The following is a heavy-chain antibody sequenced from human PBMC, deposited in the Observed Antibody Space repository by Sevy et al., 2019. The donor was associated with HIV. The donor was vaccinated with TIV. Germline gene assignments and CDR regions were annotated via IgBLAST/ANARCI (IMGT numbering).Heavy chain of an antibody. V-gene: IGHV3-30-3*01. J-gene: IGHJ3*02. Sequence: GGSLRLSCAGSGFTFSDYAMHWVRQAPGEGLEWVAVISYDGSETYYADSVKGRFTISRDNSEDTLDLQMNGLRAEDTAVYYCARDWAVTGAFDIWGQGTMVTVSS. CDR2: ISYDGSET. D-gene: IGHD4-17*01. CDR3: ARDWAVTGAFDI. CDR1: GFTFSDYA.